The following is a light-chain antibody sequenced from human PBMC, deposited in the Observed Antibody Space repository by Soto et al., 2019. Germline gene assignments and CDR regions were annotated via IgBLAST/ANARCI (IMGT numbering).Light chain of an antibody. CDR2: GAS. CDR3: HQYNNWPRT. Sequence: EIVMTQSPAALSLSPGERATLSCRASQSVSSNLAWYQQKPGQAPRLLIHGASTRATGIPARFSGSGSGTEFTLTISSLPSEDFAVYYCHQYNNWPRTFGQGTKVEIK. J-gene: IGKJ1*01. CDR1: QSVSSN. V-gene: IGKV3-15*01.